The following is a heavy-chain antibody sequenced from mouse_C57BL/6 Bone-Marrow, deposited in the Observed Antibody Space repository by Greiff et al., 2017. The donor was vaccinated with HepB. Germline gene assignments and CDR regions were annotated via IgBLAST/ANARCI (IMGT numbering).Heavy chain of an antibody. Sequence: QVQLQQPGAELVKPGASVKLSCKASGYTFTSYWMHWVKQRPGRGLEWIGRIDPNSGGTKYNEKFKSKATLTVDKPSSTAYMQRSSLTSEDSAVYYCARGDYYGSSGRFAYWGQGTLVTVSA. CDR2: IDPNSGGT. CDR3: ARGDYYGSSGRFAY. V-gene: IGHV1-72*01. CDR1: GYTFTSYW. D-gene: IGHD1-1*01. J-gene: IGHJ3*01.